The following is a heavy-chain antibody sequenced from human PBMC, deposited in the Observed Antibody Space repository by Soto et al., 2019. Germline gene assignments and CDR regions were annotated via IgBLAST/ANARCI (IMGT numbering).Heavy chain of an antibody. V-gene: IGHV3-48*03. CDR1: GFTFSSYE. CDR3: AREYRLWKPSAYYYYYGMDV. J-gene: IGHJ6*02. CDR2: ISSSGSTI. Sequence: GGSLRLSCAASGFTFSSYEMNWVRQAPGKGLEWVSYISSSGSTIYYADSVKGRFTISRDNAKNSLYLQMNSLRAEDTAVYYCAREYRLWKPSAYYYYYGMDVWGQGTTLTV. D-gene: IGHD5-18*01.